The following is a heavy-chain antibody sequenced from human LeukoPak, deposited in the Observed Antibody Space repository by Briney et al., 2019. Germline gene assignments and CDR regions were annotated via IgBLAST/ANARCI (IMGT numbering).Heavy chain of an antibody. D-gene: IGHD4-23*01. CDR1: GFFFDDYG. J-gene: IGHJ4*02. CDR2: ISSSSSYI. Sequence: GGSLRLSCVASGFFFDDYGMHWVRQVPGKGLEWVSSISSSSSYIYYADSVKGRFTISRDNAKNSLYLQMNSLRAEDTAVYYCASGGLPDYWGQGTLVTVSS. V-gene: IGHV3-21*01. CDR3: ASGGLPDY.